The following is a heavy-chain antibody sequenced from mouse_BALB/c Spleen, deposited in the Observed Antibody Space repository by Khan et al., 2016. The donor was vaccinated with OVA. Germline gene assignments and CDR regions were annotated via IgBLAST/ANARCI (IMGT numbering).Heavy chain of an antibody. V-gene: IGHV1-69*02. CDR3: TREGVYGSSFAY. D-gene: IGHD1-1*02. Sequence: QVQLQQSGTELVRPGASVKLSCKASGYTFTNYWINWVKQRPGQGLEWIGNIYPSDSYTNYHQKFNDKATLTVDKSSSTVYMQLSSPTSEGSAVYSCTREGVYGSSFAYWGQGTLVTVSA. CDR2: IYPSDSYT. CDR1: GYTFTNYW. J-gene: IGHJ3*01.